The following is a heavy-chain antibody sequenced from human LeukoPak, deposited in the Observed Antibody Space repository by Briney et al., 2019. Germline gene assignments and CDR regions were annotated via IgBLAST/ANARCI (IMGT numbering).Heavy chain of an antibody. CDR2: IYYSGST. D-gene: IGHD1-26*01. V-gene: IGHV4-59*01. J-gene: IGHJ1*01. CDR1: GGSISSYY. Sequence: PSETLSLTCTVSGGSISSYYWSWIRQPPGKGLEWIGYIYYSGSTNYNPSLKSRVTISVDTSKNQFSLKLSSVTAADTAVYYCASGPSGSYIDAEYFQHWGQGTLVTVSS. CDR3: ASGPSGSYIDAEYFQH.